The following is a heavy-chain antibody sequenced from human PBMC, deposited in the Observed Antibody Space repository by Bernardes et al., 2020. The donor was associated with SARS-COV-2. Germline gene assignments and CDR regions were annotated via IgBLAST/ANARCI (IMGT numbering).Heavy chain of an antibody. D-gene: IGHD4-17*01. CDR2: IKPDGTDK. V-gene: IGHV3-7*04. J-gene: IGHJ4*02. Sequence: GSLRLSCAASGFGFNLYWMTWVRQAPGNGLEWVAYIKPDGTDKYYVDSVKGRFTISRDNAKNSLYLQMNSLRVEDTAVYYCARDAGYGCNNDYWGQGTLVTVSS. CDR1: GFGFNLYW. CDR3: ARDAGYGCNNDY.